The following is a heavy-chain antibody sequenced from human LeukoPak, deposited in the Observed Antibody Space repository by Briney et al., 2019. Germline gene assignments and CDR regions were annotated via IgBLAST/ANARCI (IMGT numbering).Heavy chain of an antibody. CDR1: GYTFTGYF. J-gene: IGHJ5*02. CDR2: MNPNSGNT. CDR3: ARSGYRQWLESGWFDP. V-gene: IGHV1-8*03. D-gene: IGHD6-19*01. Sequence: ASVKVSCKASGYTFTGYFMHWVRQATGQGLEWMGWMNPNSGNTGYAQKFQGRVTITRNTSISTAYMELSSLRSEDTAVYYCARSGYRQWLESGWFDPWGQGTLVTVSS.